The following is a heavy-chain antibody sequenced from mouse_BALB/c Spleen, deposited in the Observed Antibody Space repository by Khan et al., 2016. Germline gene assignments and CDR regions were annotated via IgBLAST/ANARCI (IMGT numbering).Heavy chain of an antibody. CDR1: GYTFTNYG. J-gene: IGHJ3*01. CDR2: INTYTGEP. D-gene: IGHD2-14*01. Sequence: QIQLVQSGPELKKPGETVKLSCKASGYTFTNYGMNWVKQAPGKGLKWMGWINTYTGEPTYGDDFKGRFAFSLETSASTAYWQINSHKNEDTGTYSCARGAYDGTWFVYWGQGTLVTVSA. V-gene: IGHV9-3-1*01. CDR3: ARGAYDGTWFVY.